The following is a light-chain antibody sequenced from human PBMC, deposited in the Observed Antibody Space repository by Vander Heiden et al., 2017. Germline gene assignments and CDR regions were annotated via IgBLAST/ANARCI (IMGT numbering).Light chain of an antibody. Sequence: SSELPQDPTVSVSLGQPVRITCQGASFRGDDASWNQQKPVHAPVVVNYGKNSRPSGIPDRFSGSSSGDTASWTITGAQAEDEAVYYCNSRDSSGYDHVMFGGGTKLTVL. CDR1: SFRGDD. J-gene: IGLJ3*02. V-gene: IGLV3-19*01. CDR2: GKN. CDR3: NSRDSSGYDHVM.